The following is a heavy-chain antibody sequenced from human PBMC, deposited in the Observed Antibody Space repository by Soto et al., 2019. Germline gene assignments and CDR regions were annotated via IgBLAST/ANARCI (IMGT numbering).Heavy chain of an antibody. CDR2: IIPIFGTA. Sequence: SVKVSCKASGGTFSSYAISWVRQAPGQGLEWMGGIIPIFGTANYAQKFQGRVTITADESTSTAYMELSSLRSEDTAVYYCARVTTRYCSGGSCYVLGYWGQGTLATV. CDR3: ARVTTRYCSGGSCYVLGY. J-gene: IGHJ4*02. CDR1: GGTFSSYA. D-gene: IGHD2-15*01. V-gene: IGHV1-69*13.